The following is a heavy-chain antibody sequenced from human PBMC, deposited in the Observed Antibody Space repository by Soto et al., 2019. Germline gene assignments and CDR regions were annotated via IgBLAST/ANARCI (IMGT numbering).Heavy chain of an antibody. CDR2: IWYDGSNK. CDR3: ARDNGCSGGSCYSYYYYYYMDV. V-gene: IGHV3-33*01. CDR1: GFTFSSYG. D-gene: IGHD2-15*01. Sequence: PGGSLRLSCAASGFTFSSYGMHWVRQAPGKGLEWVAVIWYDGSNKYYADSVKGRFTISRDNSKNTLYLQMNSLRAEDTAVYYCARDNGCSGGSCYSYYYYYYMDVWGKGTTVTVSS. J-gene: IGHJ6*03.